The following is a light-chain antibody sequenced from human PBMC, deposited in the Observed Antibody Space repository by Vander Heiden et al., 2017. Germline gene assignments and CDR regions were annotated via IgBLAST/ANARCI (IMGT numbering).Light chain of an antibody. J-gene: IGKJ5*01. CDR3: QQVNSYPVT. V-gene: IGKV1-13*02. CDR1: QGISSD. CDR2: DAC. Sequence: AIQLTHSPSSLSASVVDRLTITCRASQGISSDLAWYQQKPGKAPKLLIYDACSWESGVPSRFSGSGSGTDFTLTISSLQPEDFATYYCQQVNSYPVTFGQGTRLEIK.